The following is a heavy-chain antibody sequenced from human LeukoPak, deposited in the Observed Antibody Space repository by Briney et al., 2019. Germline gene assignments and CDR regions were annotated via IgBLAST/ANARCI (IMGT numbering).Heavy chain of an antibody. J-gene: IGHJ4*02. CDR2: IIPIFGTA. CDR3: AIPERNYYDSSGYPTYYFDY. CDR1: GGTFSSCA. D-gene: IGHD3-22*01. Sequence: SVKVSCKASGGTFSSCAISWVRQAPGRGLEWMGGIIPIFGTANYAQKFQGRVTITADESTSTAYMELSSLRSEDTAVYYCAIPERNYYDSSGYPTYYFDYWGQGTLVTVSS. V-gene: IGHV1-69*13.